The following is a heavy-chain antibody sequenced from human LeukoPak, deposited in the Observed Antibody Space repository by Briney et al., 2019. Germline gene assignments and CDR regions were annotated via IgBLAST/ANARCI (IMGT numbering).Heavy chain of an antibody. CDR2: MSEGIT. Sequence: SETLSLTCNVSDGSFMGLYWSWFRLPPGKGLEWIGEMSEGITNYHPSLQGRVTISIDSSKKQFSLRLASMTGADTAVYYCARRQYRLTWDKIDSWGQGTLVTVSS. CDR1: DGSFMGLY. V-gene: IGHV4-34*01. J-gene: IGHJ4*02. D-gene: IGHD3-16*02. CDR3: ARRQYRLTWDKIDS.